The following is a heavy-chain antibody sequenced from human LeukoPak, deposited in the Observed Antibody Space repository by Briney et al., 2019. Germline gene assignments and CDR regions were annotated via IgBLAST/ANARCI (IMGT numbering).Heavy chain of an antibody. D-gene: IGHD3-22*01. CDR2: ITGTGGST. CDR1: GFSFSTYG. CDR3: AKELPRGYYDSSGPGFDY. Sequence: PGGSLRLSCAASGFSFSTYGMSWVRQAPGKGLEWVSAITGTGGSTYYADSVKGRFTISRDNSKNTLYLQMNRLRAEDTAVYYCAKELPRGYYDSSGPGFDYWGQGTLVTVSS. V-gene: IGHV3-23*01. J-gene: IGHJ4*02.